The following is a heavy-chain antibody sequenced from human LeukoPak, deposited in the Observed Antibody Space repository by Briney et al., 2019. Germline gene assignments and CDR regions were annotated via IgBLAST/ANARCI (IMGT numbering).Heavy chain of an antibody. V-gene: IGHV3-53*01. CDR2: IYSGGST. Sequence: PGGSLRLPCAASGFTVSSSYMSWVRQAPGKGLEWVSLIYSGGSTYYAASVKGRFTISRDNSKNTLYLQMNSLRPDDTAVYYCAKGYNYAYEYWGQGTLVTVSS. CDR1: GFTVSSSY. J-gene: IGHJ4*02. CDR3: AKGYNYAYEY. D-gene: IGHD5-18*01.